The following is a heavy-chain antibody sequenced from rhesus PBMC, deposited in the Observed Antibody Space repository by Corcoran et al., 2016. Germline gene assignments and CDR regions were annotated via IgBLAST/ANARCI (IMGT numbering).Heavy chain of an antibody. CDR3: ARAPTGNFDC. CDR1: GGSFSGNY. J-gene: IGHJ4*01. CDR2: MAGSGGST. V-gene: IGHV4-173*01. Sequence: QLQLQESGPGLVKPSETLSLTCAVSGGSFSGNYWSWIRQPPGKGLEWIGRMAGSGGSTDCNPSLKSRVTISTDTSKNQLSLNLNSVTASDTAVYYCARAPTGNFDCWGQGVLVTVSS.